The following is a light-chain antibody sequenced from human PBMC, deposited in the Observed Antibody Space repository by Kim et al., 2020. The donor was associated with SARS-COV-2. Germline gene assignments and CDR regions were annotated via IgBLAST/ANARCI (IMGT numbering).Light chain of an antibody. J-gene: IGLJ1*01. V-gene: IGLV2-11*03. CDR2: DVS. Sequence: GQSVTISCTGTSSDVGGYNYVSWYQQFPGKAPKLIISDVSKRPSGVPDRFSGSRSGNTASLTISGLQPEDEADYHCCSYAGSYTYVFGSGTKVTVL. CDR3: CSYAGSYTYV. CDR1: SSDVGGYNY.